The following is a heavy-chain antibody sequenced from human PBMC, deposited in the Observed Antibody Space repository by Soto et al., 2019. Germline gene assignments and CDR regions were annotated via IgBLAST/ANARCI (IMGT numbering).Heavy chain of an antibody. CDR2: IAADGSNT. D-gene: IGHD3-10*01. CDR3: EKNRGSFLRDRLNY. V-gene: IGHV3-74*01. Sequence: EVQLVESGVGLVQPGGSLRISCAASGFTFSNYWMYWVRKVPGKGLVWVSRIAADGSNTAYADYVEGRFSISRDNAKNMLYLQMTSLRPDDTAVYYFEKNRGSFLRDRLNYWGQGTLVTVSS. CDR1: GFTFSNYW. J-gene: IGHJ1*01.